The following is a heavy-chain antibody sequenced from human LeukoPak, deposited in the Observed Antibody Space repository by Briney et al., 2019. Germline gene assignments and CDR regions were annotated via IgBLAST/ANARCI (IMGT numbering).Heavy chain of an antibody. V-gene: IGHV6-1*01. CDR1: GDSVSRHDLT. D-gene: IGHD1-1*01. CDR3: VRSYDWVFDY. Sequence: SQTLSLTCAISGDSVSRHDLTWDWVRQSPSRGLEWLGRTFYRSKWYNDYAVSVKSRITVSPDTSKNQFSLHLNSVTPEDTAVYYCVRSYDWVFDYWGQGTRVTVSP. CDR2: TFYRSKWYN. J-gene: IGHJ4*02.